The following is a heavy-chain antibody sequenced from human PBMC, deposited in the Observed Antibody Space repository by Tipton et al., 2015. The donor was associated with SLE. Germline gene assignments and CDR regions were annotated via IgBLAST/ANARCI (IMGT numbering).Heavy chain of an antibody. CDR1: GFTFRTYA. Sequence: GSLRLSCAVSGFTFRTYAMSWVRQAPGKGLEWVSSISGGGGSTYYAQSFKGRFTISRDNSQNTLYLQMNSLGVEGTALYYYAKDRYCGGGTCLRSYFDYWGQGALVTVSS. CDR2: ISGGGGST. V-gene: IGHV3-23*01. J-gene: IGHJ4*02. CDR3: AKDRYCGGGTCLRSYFDY. D-gene: IGHD2-21*01.